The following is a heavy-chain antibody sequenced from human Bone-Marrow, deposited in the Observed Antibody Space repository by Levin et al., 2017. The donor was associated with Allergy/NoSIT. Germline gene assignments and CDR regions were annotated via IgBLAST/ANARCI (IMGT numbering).Heavy chain of an antibody. V-gene: IGHV4-38-2*01. CDR2: IDQSGNT. CDR1: GDSISSGYY. CDR3: ARDRHDFWPFDF. D-gene: IGHD3-3*01. Sequence: SQTLSLTCAVSGDSISSGYYWGWIRQPPGKGLEWIGNIDQSGNTYYNPSLDSRVTISVDTSKNQFSLKLTSVTAADTAVYFCARDRHDFWPFDFWGQGTMVTVSA. J-gene: IGHJ3*01.